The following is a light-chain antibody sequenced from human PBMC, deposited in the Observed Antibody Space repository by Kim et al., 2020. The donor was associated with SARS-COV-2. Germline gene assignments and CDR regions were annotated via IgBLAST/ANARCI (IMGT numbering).Light chain of an antibody. Sequence: RVTLSCTRSTSNIGTGYNVHWYQLLPGTAPKLLIYVNSRRPSWIPDRFSGSKSGTSASLAITGLQAEDEADYYCQSYDSSLNGYVFGTGTKVTVL. CDR2: VNS. CDR1: TSNIGTGYN. V-gene: IGLV1-40*01. CDR3: QSYDSSLNGYV. J-gene: IGLJ1*01.